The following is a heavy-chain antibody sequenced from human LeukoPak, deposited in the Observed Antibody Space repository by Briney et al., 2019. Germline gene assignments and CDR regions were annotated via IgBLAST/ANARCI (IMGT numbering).Heavy chain of an antibody. CDR2: IKQDGSDK. J-gene: IGHJ4*02. CDR3: ATSTAAAGTD. Sequence: PGGSLRPSCAASGFTFSNLWMSWVRQAPGKGLKWVANIKQDGSDKYYVDSVKGRFTISRDNAKNSLYLQMNSLRAEDTAIYYCATSTAAAGTDWGQGTLVTVSS. D-gene: IGHD6-13*01. CDR1: GFTFSNLW. V-gene: IGHV3-7*03.